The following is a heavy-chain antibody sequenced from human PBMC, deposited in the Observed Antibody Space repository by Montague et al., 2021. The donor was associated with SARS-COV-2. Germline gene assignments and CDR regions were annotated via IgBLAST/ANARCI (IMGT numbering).Heavy chain of an antibody. Sequence: SETLSLTCTVSGDSVSSSDWNWVRLPQPPGKGLVWLGIVYYSAYXNYTPRAKGPVTISTYATEIPFSLKLNSLTATDTAIYHCARLRLPADYFDFWGQGTLLTVPS. V-gene: IGHV4-39*01. D-gene: IGHD4-11*01. CDR2: VYYSAYX. CDR3: ARLRLPADYFDF. CDR1: GDSVSSSDWN. J-gene: IGHJ4*02.